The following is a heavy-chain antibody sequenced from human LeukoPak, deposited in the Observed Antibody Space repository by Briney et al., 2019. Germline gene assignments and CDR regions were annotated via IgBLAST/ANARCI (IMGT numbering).Heavy chain of an antibody. CDR2: ISSSGRTI. D-gene: IGHD3-10*01. CDR1: GFTFSSYE. V-gene: IGHV3-48*03. Sequence: GGSLRLSCAASGFTFSSYEMNWVRQAPGEGLEWVSYISSSGRTIYYADSVKGRFTISRDNAKNSLYLQMNSLRAEDTAVYYCARDETGAFDIWGQGTMVTVSS. J-gene: IGHJ3*02. CDR3: ARDETGAFDI.